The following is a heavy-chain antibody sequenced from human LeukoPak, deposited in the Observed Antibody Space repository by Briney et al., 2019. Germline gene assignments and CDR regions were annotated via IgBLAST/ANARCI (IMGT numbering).Heavy chain of an antibody. D-gene: IGHD3-10*01. CDR1: GFDVSFNY. V-gene: IGHV3-53*01. Sequence: GGSLRLSCAASGFDVSFNYMGWVRQAPGKGLEWVSVLHTGGKTQYADSVKGRFTISKDNSNNTVYLQMNSVRAEDTAEYYCARVWFGYFFQWGQGALVTVSS. J-gene: IGHJ4*02. CDR2: LHTGGKT. CDR3: ARVWFGYFFQ.